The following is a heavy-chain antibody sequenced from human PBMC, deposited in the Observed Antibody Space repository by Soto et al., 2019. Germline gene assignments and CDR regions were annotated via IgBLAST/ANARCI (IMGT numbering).Heavy chain of an antibody. CDR2: ISYDGRVQ. Sequence: QPGGSLRLSCAGSGFTFSSYGMHWVRQAPGKGLEWVAVISYDGRVQHYADSVQGRFIISRDNSRNTLYLQMNSLRVEDTALYYCAKEGTPKVATRYDYWGQGTLVTVSS. CDR1: GFTFSSYG. D-gene: IGHD5-12*01. J-gene: IGHJ4*02. V-gene: IGHV3-30*18. CDR3: AKEGTPKVATRYDY.